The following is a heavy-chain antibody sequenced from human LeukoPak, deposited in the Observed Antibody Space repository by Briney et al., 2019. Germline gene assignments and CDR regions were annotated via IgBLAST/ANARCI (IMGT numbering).Heavy chain of an antibody. V-gene: IGHV4-59*01. Sequence: SETLSLTCTVSGGSISPYYWSWIRQPPGKGLEWLGYIYYSGNTEYKPSLKSRVAMSVDTSKNQFSLRLSSVTAADTAVYYCARSTGSTMFIDYWGQGTLVTVSP. CDR1: GGSISPYY. CDR2: IYYSGNT. D-gene: IGHD3-10*02. J-gene: IGHJ4*02. CDR3: ARSTGSTMFIDY.